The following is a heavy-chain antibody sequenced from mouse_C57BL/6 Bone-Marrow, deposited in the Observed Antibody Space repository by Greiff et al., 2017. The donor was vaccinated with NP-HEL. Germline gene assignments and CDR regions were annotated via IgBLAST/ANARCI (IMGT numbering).Heavy chain of an antibody. CDR1: GYTFTSYW. J-gene: IGHJ4*01. D-gene: IGHD1-1*01. Sequence: QVQLQQPGAELVKPGASVQLSCTASGYTFTSYWMHWVQPRPGQGLEWIGMIPPHSGGTNYNEQFKSTATLTVDNSSSPASMQLSSLTSEDSAVYYCAKDTTVGYWGRGTAVTVSS. CDR3: AKDTTVGY. CDR2: IPPHSGGT. V-gene: IGHV1-64*01.